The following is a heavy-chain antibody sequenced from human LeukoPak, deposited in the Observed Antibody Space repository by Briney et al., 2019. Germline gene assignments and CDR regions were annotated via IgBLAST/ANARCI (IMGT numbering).Heavy chain of an antibody. V-gene: IGHV1-2*06. CDR3: AREGVIGYYDSSGYYPDDY. Sequence: ASVKVSCKASGYTFTGYYMHWVRQAPGQGLEGMGRINPNSGGTNYAQKFQGRVTMTRDTSISTAYMELSRLRSDDTAVYYCAREGVIGYYDSSGYYPDDYWGQGTLVTVSS. CDR1: GYTFTGYY. D-gene: IGHD3-22*01. CDR2: INPNSGGT. J-gene: IGHJ4*02.